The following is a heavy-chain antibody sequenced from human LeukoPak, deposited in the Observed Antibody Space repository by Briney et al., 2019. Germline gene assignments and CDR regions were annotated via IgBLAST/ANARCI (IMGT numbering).Heavy chain of an antibody. Sequence: ASLKVSCKASGYTLTGYYMHWVRQAPGHGLEWMGWINPNSGGTNYAQKFQGRVTMTRDTSISTAYMELSRLRSDDTAVYYCARGDSRLLWFGEFRLCWFDPWGQGTLVTVSS. D-gene: IGHD3-10*01. CDR3: ARGDSRLLWFGEFRLCWFDP. V-gene: IGHV1-2*02. J-gene: IGHJ5*02. CDR1: GYTLTGYY. CDR2: INPNSGGT.